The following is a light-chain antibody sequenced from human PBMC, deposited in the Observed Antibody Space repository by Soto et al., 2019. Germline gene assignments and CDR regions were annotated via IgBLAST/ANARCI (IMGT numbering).Light chain of an antibody. J-gene: IGLJ1*01. Sequence: QSVLTQPPSASGSPGHSVTLSCTGTKNDIGLYDFVSWYQHHPGKAPRLIIYEVVQRPSGVPDRFSGSKSGNTASLTVSALQAADEADYFCKSYAGSNTYVFGSGTKVTVL. CDR3: KSYAGSNTYV. CDR2: EVV. CDR1: KNDIGLYDF. V-gene: IGLV2-8*01.